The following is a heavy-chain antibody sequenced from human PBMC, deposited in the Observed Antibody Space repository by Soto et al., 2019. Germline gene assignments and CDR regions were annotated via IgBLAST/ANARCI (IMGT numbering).Heavy chain of an antibody. CDR1: GGSISTYY. D-gene: IGHD6-13*01. J-gene: IGHJ6*02. CDR2: IYTSGGT. V-gene: IGHV4-4*07. CDR3: ARGAAAGVDYGMDF. Sequence: SETLSLTCTVSGGSISTYYWSWIRQPAGKGLEWIGRIYTSGGTNYNPSLKSRVTMSLDTSKKQFSLKLSSVTAADTAVYYCARGAAAGVDYGMDFWGQGTTVTVS.